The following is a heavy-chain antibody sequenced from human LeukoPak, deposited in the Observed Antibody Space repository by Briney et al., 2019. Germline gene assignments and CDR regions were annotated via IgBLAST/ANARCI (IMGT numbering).Heavy chain of an antibody. D-gene: IGHD3-16*01. J-gene: IGHJ6*02. CDR3: ARGGGLDG. CDR2: INHNGNVN. V-gene: IGHV3-7*03. Sequence: GGSLRLSCAASGFTFSSYWMNWARQAPGKGLEWVASINHNGNVNHYVDSVKGRFTISRDNAKNSLYLQMSNLRAEDTAVYFCARGGGLDGWGQGATVTVSS. CDR1: GFTFSSYW.